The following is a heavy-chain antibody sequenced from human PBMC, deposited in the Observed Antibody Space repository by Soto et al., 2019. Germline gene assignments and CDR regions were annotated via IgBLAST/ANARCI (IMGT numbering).Heavy chain of an antibody. J-gene: IGHJ4*02. CDR3: AKGGVAAARGYFDH. V-gene: IGHV3-23*01. D-gene: IGHD6-13*01. Sequence: GGSLRLSCGASGFIFRNYGLSWVCQAPGKGLEWVSDISGSGSVTNYADSVKGRFTISRDNSNNTLSLQMDSLRAEDTAVYYCAKGGVAAARGYFDHWGQGTRVTVSS. CDR2: ISGSGSVT. CDR1: GFIFRNYG.